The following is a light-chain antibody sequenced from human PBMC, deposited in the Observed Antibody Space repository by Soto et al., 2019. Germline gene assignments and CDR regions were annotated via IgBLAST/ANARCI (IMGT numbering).Light chain of an antibody. CDR1: QSVGTY. V-gene: IGKV3-11*01. CDR2: DAS. Sequence: EIVLTQSPVILSVSPGERVTLSCRASQSVGTYLAWYQQIPGQAPRLLIYDASIRATGIPARFSGSGSGTDFTLTISSLEPEDFAVYFCQQRNFRPGGTFGQGTKVQVK. CDR3: QQRNFRPGGT. J-gene: IGKJ1*01.